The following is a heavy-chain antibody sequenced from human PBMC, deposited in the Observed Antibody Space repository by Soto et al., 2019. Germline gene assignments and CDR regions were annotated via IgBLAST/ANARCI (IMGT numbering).Heavy chain of an antibody. V-gene: IGHV4-4*02. CDR3: ARLGNMACMDV. D-gene: IGHD3-16*01. CDR2: ICHSGGT. J-gene: IGHJ6*02. Sequence: QVQLQESGPGLVKPSGTLSLTCAVSGGSISSSNWWSWVRQPPGKGLEWIGEICHSGGTNYNPSLQTRVAIQVAKTKNRFSLKLSSVTAADTAVYYCARLGNMACMDVWGQGTTVTVSS. CDR1: GGSISSSNW.